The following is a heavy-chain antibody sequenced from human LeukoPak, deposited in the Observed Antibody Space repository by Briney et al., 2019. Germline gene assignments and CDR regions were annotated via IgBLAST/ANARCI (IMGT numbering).Heavy chain of an antibody. D-gene: IGHD3-10*01. Sequence: GGSLRLSCAASGFTFSSYWMSWVRQAPGKGLEWVANIKQDGSEKYYVDSVKGRFTISRDNAKNSLYLQMNSLRAEDTAVYYCARVGDKSLVHYYFDYWGQGTLVTVSS. CDR1: GFTFSSYW. V-gene: IGHV3-7*01. J-gene: IGHJ4*02. CDR2: IKQDGSEK. CDR3: ARVGDKSLVHYYFDY.